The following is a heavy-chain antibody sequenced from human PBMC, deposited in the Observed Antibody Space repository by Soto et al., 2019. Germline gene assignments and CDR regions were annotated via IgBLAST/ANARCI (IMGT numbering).Heavy chain of an antibody. J-gene: IGHJ4*02. CDR3: ATNHDYGDYSPLDY. CDR2: IKSKTDGGTS. V-gene: IGHV3-15*07. CDR1: GFTFSTAW. Sequence: PGGSLRLSCAASGFTFSTAWINWVRQAPGKGLEWVGRIKSKTDGGTSDFAAPVRGRFAISRDDSESMVYLQMDSLKTDDTAVYYCATNHDYGDYSPLDYWSQGTLVTVSS. D-gene: IGHD4-17*01.